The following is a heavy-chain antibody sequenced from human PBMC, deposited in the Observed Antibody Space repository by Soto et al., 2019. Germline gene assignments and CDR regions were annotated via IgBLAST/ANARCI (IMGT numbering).Heavy chain of an antibody. CDR3: AKEIDTDYFDP. CDR2: VSGSGGRT. CDR1: GFSISGYA. Sequence: GGSLRLSCAASGFSISGYAMSWVRQAPGKGLEWVAGVSGSGGRTYYADSVKGRFTISRDNSKNTVNLQMNSLRAQDTAVYFCAKEIDTDYFDPWGQGTLVTVSS. D-gene: IGHD2-2*02. J-gene: IGHJ5*02. V-gene: IGHV3-23*01.